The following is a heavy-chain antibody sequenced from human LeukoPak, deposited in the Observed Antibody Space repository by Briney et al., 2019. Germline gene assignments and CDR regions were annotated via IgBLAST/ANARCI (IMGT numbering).Heavy chain of an antibody. J-gene: IGHJ4*02. CDR2: ISASGTIT. CDR3: ARRAGAYSHPYDY. D-gene: IGHD4/OR15-4a*01. Sequence: GGSLRLSCAASGFTFSSYEMNWVRQAPGKGLEWISYISASGTITHYADSVKGRFTISRDNSKNTLYLQMNSLRAEDTAVYYCARRAGAYSHPYDYWGQGTLVTVSS. V-gene: IGHV3-48*03. CDR1: GFTFSSYE.